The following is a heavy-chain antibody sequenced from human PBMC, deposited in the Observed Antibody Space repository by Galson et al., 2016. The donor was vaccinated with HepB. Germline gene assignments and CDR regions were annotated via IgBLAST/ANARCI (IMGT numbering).Heavy chain of an antibody. J-gene: IGHJ5*01. V-gene: IGHV1-46*01. CDR3: VPAAVAYESGSPGDS. D-gene: IGHD6-19*01. CDR2: INPSGGDT. CDR1: GYTFIIYH. Sequence: SVKVSCKASGYTFIIYHMHWVRQAPGQGLEWMGMINPSGGDTNYVQEFQGRITLTTDTSTGTVYLELSSLKFEDTAMYYCVPAAVAYESGSPGDSWGQGSLVIVSS.